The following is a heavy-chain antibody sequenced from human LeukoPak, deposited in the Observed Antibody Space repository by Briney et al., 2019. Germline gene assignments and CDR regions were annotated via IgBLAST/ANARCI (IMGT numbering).Heavy chain of an antibody. CDR1: GYTFTNYA. Sequence: ASVKVSCKASGYTFTNYAIHWVRQAPGQRLEWMGWINAGNGNTKYSQEFQGRVTMTRDTSTSTAYMELRSLRSDDTAVYYCARVGGFSHYSNYYDSSGYYGYWGQGTLVTVSS. D-gene: IGHD3-22*01. V-gene: IGHV1-3*01. CDR2: INAGNGNT. J-gene: IGHJ4*02. CDR3: ARVGGFSHYSNYYDSSGYYGY.